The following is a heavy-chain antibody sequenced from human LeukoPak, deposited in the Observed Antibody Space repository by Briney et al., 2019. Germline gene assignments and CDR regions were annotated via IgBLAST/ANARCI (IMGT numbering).Heavy chain of an antibody. Sequence: GASVTVSFKASGGTFSSYTISWVRQAPGQGLEWMGRIIPILGIANYAQKFQGRVTITADKSTSTAYMELSSLRSEDTAVYYCAISSSSTSYSGWFDPWGQGTLVTVSS. V-gene: IGHV1-69*02. CDR2: IIPILGIA. CDR1: GGTFSSYT. CDR3: AISSSSTSYSGWFDP. D-gene: IGHD2-2*01. J-gene: IGHJ5*02.